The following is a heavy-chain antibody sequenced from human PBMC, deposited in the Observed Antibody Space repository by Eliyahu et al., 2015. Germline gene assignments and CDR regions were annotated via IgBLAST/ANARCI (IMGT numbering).Heavy chain of an antibody. CDR1: GYDFTRYW. CDR2: IYPGDSDS. V-gene: IGHV5-51*01. Sequence: EVQLIQSATEVRKPGESXKISCKTSGYDFTRYWIGWVRQIPGKGLEWMGLIYPGDSDSRYSPSFQGLISISADKSVTTAYLQWTSLKASDSAFYFCTRQLDYWAQGTLVTVSS. CDR3: TRQLDY. J-gene: IGHJ4*02.